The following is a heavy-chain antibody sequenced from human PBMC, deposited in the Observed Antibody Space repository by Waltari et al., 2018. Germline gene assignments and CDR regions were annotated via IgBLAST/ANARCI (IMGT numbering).Heavy chain of an antibody. V-gene: IGHV4-38-2*02. J-gene: IGHJ4*02. CDR2: IYHRGST. Sequence: QVQLQESGPGLVKPSETLSLTCAVSGYSISSGYYWGWIRQPPGKGLEWIGSIYHRGSTYYNPSLKSRVTISVDTSKNQFSLKLSSVTAADTAVYYCARDYGSGSTYYFDYWGQGTLVTVSS. D-gene: IGHD3-10*01. CDR1: GYSISSGYY. CDR3: ARDYGSGSTYYFDY.